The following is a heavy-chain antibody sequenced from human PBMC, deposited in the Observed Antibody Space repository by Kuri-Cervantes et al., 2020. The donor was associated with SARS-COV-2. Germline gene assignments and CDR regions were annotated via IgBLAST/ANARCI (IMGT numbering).Heavy chain of an antibody. CDR3: TRVKLLWFGEFS. Sequence: GESLKISCTASGFTFGDYAMSWFRQAPGKGLEWVGFIRSKAYGGATEYAASVKGRFTISRDDSKSIAYLQMNSLKTEDTAVYYCTRVKLLWFGEFSWGQGTLVTVSS. CDR2: IRSKAYGGAT. D-gene: IGHD3-10*01. CDR1: GFTFGDYA. J-gene: IGHJ4*02. V-gene: IGHV3-49*03.